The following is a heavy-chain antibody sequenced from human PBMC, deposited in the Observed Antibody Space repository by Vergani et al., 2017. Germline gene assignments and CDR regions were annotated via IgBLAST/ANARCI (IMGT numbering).Heavy chain of an antibody. V-gene: IGHV1-8*01. Sequence: QVQLVQSGAEVKTPGASVKVSCKASGYTFTSYDINWVRQATGQGLEWMGWMNPNSGNTGYAQKFKGKVTMTRNTNISTAYMELSSLRSEETAVYYCGKGSAAAEDYWGQGTLVTVSS. J-gene: IGHJ4*02. CDR2: MNPNSGNT. CDR1: GYTFTSYD. D-gene: IGHD6-13*01. CDR3: GKGSAAAEDY.